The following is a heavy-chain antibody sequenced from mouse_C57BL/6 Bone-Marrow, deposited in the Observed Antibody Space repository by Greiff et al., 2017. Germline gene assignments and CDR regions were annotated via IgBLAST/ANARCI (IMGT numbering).Heavy chain of an antibody. V-gene: IGHV1-82*01. Sequence: QVQLQQSGPELVKPGASVKISCKASGYAFSSSWRNWVKQRPGKGLEWIGRIYPGDGDTNYNGKFKGKATLTADKSSSTAYMQLSSLTSEDSAVYFCARYGLLLRGFAYWGQGTLVTVSA. CDR3: ARYGLLLRGFAY. CDR1: GYAFSSSW. D-gene: IGHD1-1*01. CDR2: IYPGDGDT. J-gene: IGHJ3*01.